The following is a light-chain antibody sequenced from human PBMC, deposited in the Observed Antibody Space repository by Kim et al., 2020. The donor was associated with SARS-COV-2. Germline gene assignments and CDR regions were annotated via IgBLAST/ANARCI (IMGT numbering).Light chain of an antibody. CDR3: ATCDDSVSGWV. J-gene: IGLJ3*02. CDR2: RND. CDR1: SYIGSKF. Sequence: GTPGQGVLISCSYIGSKFVLLYQQVPGTDPKVLIHRNDQRPSGVPDRFSGSKSGTSASLAITGLRSEDEADYYCATCDDSVSGWVFGGGTKLTVL. V-gene: IGLV1-47*01.